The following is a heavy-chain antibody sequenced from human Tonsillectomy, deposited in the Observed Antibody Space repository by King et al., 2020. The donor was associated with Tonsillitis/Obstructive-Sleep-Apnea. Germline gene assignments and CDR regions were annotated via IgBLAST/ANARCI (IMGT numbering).Heavy chain of an antibody. Sequence: VQLVESGGGLVQPGRSLRLSCAASGFTFDDYAMHWVRQAPGKGLEWVSGISWNSTNINCADSVKGRFTISRDNAKNSLYLQMNSLRAEDTALYYCAKDTQAWPYYSDYWGQGTLVTVSS. CDR3: AKDTQAWPYYSDY. CDR2: ISWNSTNI. CDR1: GFTFDDYA. V-gene: IGHV3-9*01. J-gene: IGHJ4*02.